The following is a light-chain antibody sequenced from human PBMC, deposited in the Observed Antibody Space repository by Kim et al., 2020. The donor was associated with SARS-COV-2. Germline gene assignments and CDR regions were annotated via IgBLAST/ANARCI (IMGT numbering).Light chain of an antibody. CDR2: ETS. CDR3: QQYNSFWT. J-gene: IGKJ1*01. CDR1: QTISIY. Sequence: DIQMTQSPSTLSASVGDRVTITCRASQTISIYLAWYQQKPGKAPKLLIYETSNLESGVPPRFSGSGSGTEFTLTISSLQPDDFATYYCQQYNSFWTFGQGTKVDIK. V-gene: IGKV1-5*03.